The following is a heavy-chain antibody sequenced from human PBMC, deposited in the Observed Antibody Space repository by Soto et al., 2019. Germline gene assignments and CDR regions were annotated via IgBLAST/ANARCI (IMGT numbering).Heavy chain of an antibody. CDR3: ARVSRPSYYYDSSGYSFDY. D-gene: IGHD3-22*01. CDR1: GGSISSYY. Sequence: QVQLQESGPGLVKPSETLSLTCTVSGGSISSYYWSWIRQPPGKGLEWIGYIYYSGSTNYNPSLKSRVTISVDTSKNQFSLKLSSVTAADTAVYYCARVSRPSYYYDSSGYSFDYWGQGTLVTVSS. CDR2: IYYSGST. V-gene: IGHV4-59*01. J-gene: IGHJ4*02.